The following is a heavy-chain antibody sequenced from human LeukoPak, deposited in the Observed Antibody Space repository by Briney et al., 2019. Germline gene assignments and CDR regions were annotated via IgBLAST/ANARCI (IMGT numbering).Heavy chain of an antibody. CDR3: ARDRVTYSYYYYYGMDV. Sequence: PGGSLRLSCAASGFTLSSYAMHWVRQAPGKGLEWVAVISYDGSNKYYADSVKGRFTISRDNSKNTLYLQMNSLRAEDTAVYYCARDRVTYSYYYYYGMDVWGQGTTVTVSS. D-gene: IGHD5-18*01. J-gene: IGHJ6*02. CDR1: GFTLSSYA. V-gene: IGHV3-30-3*01. CDR2: ISYDGSNK.